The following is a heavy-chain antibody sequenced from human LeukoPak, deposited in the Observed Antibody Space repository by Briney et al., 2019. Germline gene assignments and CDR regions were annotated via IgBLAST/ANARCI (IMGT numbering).Heavy chain of an antibody. CDR3: AREACRSGCRQPWFFDY. D-gene: IGHD6-19*01. V-gene: IGHV4-4*02. J-gene: IGHJ4*02. Sequence: SETVSLTCAVWIRSLSNNNARSSVGQPQGKGLEWIRESYHSGSTNYNPSLKSRVTISVDKSKNQFSLKLSSVSAADTAVYYCAREACRSGCRQPWFFDYWGQGTLVTVSS. CDR2: SYHSGST. CDR1: IRSLSNNNA.